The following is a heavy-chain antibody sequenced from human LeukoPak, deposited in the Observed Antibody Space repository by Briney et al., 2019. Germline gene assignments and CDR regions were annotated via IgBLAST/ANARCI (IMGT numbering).Heavy chain of an antibody. D-gene: IGHD5-12*01. J-gene: IGHJ4*02. CDR1: GFIFSSYW. V-gene: IGHV3-7*03. CDR3: ARTIDTVDIVAS. CDR2: IKHDGSED. Sequence: TGGSLRLSCAASGFIFSSYWMTWVRQAPGKGLEWVATIKHDGSEDYYLDSVKGRFTISRDNAKSSMWLQMNSLRAEDTAVYYCARTIDTVDIVASWGQGTLVTVSS.